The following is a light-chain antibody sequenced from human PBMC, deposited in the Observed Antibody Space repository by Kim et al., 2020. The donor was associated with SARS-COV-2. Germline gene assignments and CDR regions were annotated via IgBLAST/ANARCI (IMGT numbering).Light chain of an antibody. CDR1: QSLLHSNGYNY. CDR2: LGS. Sequence: DIVMTQSPLSLPVTPGEPASISCRSSQSLLHSNGYNYLDWYLQKPGQSPQLLIYLGSNRASGVPDRFSGSGSGTDFTLKISRVEAEDVRVYYCMQALQTPWTFGQETKVDIK. J-gene: IGKJ1*01. V-gene: IGKV2-28*01. CDR3: MQALQTPWT.